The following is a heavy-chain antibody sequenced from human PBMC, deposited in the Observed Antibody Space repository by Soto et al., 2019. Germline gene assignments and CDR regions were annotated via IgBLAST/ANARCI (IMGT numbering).Heavy chain of an antibody. CDR1: GFTSSGSA. D-gene: IGHD5-12*01. CDR3: TRHATPYSGYGPFFGMDV. J-gene: IGHJ6*02. Sequence: PGGSLRLSCAASGFTSSGSAMHWVRQASGKGLEWVGRIRSKANSYATAYAASVKGRFTISRDDSKNTAYLQMNSLKTEDTAVYYCTRHATPYSGYGPFFGMDVWGQGTTVTVSS. CDR2: IRSKANSYAT. V-gene: IGHV3-73*01.